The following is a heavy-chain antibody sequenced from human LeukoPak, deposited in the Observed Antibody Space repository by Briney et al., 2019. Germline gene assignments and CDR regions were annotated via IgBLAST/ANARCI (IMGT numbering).Heavy chain of an antibody. CDR1: GGSISSYY. V-gene: IGHV4-59*01. J-gene: IGHJ4*02. CDR3: ARYLRQQGVDY. CDR2: IYYSGST. Sequence: SETLSLTCTVSGGSISSYYWNWIRQPPGKGLEWIGYIYYSGSTNYNPSLKSRVTISVDTSKNQFSLKLSSVTAADTAVYYCARYLRQQGVDYWGQGTLVTVSS. D-gene: IGHD6-13*01.